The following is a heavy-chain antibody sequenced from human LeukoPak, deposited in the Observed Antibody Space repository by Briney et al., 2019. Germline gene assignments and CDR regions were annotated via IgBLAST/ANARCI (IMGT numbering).Heavy chain of an antibody. Sequence: ASVKVSCKASGYIFTNYAMHWVRQAPGQRPEWMGWINSGNGDTKYSQTFQDRVTITRDTSASTACMELSSLRSEDTAVYYCARGDCSNCYNTDVWGKGTTVTVSS. CDR3: ARGDCSNCYNTDV. D-gene: IGHD2-2*01. CDR1: GYIFTNYA. V-gene: IGHV1-3*01. J-gene: IGHJ6*04. CDR2: INSGNGDT.